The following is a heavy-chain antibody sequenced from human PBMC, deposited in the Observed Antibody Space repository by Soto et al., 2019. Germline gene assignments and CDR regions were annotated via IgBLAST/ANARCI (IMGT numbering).Heavy chain of an antibody. Sequence: GGSLRLSCAASGFTFSGSAMHWVRQASGKGLEWVGRIRSKANSYATAYAASVKGRFTIPRDDSKNTAYLQLNSLKTEDTAVYYCTSNYYDYDSSGYTYWGQGTLVTVSS. V-gene: IGHV3-73*01. J-gene: IGHJ4*02. CDR2: IRSKANSYAT. CDR3: TSNYYDYDSSGYTY. CDR1: GFTFSGSA. D-gene: IGHD3-22*01.